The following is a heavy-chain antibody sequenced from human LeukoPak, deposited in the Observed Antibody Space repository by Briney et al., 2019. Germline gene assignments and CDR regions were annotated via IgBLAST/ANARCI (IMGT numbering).Heavy chain of an antibody. CDR1: GFTFSGSA. CDR2: IRSKANSYAT. V-gene: IGHV3-73*01. Sequence: GGSLRLSCAASGFTFSGSAMHWVRQASGKGLEWVGRIRSKANSYATAYAASVKGRFTISRDDSKNTAYLQMNSLKTEDTAVYYCTRLYYYGSRSYYKEGYWFDPWGQGTLVTVSS. D-gene: IGHD3-10*01. CDR3: TRLYYYGSRSYYKEGYWFDP. J-gene: IGHJ5*02.